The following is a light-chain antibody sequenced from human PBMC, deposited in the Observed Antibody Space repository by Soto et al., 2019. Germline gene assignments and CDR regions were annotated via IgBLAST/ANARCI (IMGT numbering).Light chain of an antibody. CDR2: GAS. J-gene: IGKJ1*01. V-gene: IGKV3-20*01. Sequence: EIVLTQSPGTLSLSPGERAILSCRASQSLSNSEVAWYQHKPGQAPRLLIYGASSRATGIPDRFSGSGSGTDFTLTISRLEPEDSAVYYCQQHGTTFGQGTKVDIK. CDR3: QQHGTT. CDR1: QSLSNSE.